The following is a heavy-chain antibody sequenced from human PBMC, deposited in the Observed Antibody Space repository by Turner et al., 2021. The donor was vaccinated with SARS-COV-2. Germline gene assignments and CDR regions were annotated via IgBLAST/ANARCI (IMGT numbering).Heavy chain of an antibody. CDR3: ARDTGDFDL. J-gene: IGHJ2*01. CDR2: ISYDGSNK. Sequence: QVQLVESGGGVVQPGRSLRLSCAASAFTFSSYVMHWVRQAPGKGREWVAVISYDGSNKYYADSVKGRFTISRDNSKNTLYLQMNSLRAEDTAVHYCARDTGDFDLWGRGTLVTVSS. CDR1: AFTFSSYV. D-gene: IGHD3-10*01. V-gene: IGHV3-30-3*01.